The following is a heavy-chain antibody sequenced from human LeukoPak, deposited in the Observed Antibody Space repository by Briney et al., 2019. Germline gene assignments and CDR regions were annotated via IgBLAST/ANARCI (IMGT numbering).Heavy chain of an antibody. CDR1: GFTFSSYA. Sequence: GGSLRLSCAASGFTFSSYAMNWVRQAPGKGLEWVSAISSSGGSTYYADSVKGRFTISRDNSKNTLYLQMNSLTAEDTAVYYCAKDVGGYGPFDYWGQGTLVTVSS. V-gene: IGHV3-23*01. J-gene: IGHJ4*02. CDR3: AKDVGGYGPFDY. D-gene: IGHD5-12*01. CDR2: ISSSGGST.